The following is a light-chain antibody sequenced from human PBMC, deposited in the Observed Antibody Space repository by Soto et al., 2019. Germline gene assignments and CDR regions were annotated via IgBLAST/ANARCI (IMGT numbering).Light chain of an antibody. CDR2: DAS. Sequence: DIQMTQSPSILSASVGDRVTITCRASQSISSWLAWYQQKPGKAPNLLIYDASSLESGVPSRFSGSGSGTEFTLTISSLQPDYFATYYCQQYNSYSPKTFGQGTKLEIK. CDR3: QQYNSYSPKT. CDR1: QSISSW. V-gene: IGKV1-5*01. J-gene: IGKJ2*01.